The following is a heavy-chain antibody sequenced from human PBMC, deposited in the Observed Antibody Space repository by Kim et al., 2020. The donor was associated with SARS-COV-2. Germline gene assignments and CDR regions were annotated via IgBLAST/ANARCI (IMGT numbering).Heavy chain of an antibody. D-gene: IGHD2-8*01. J-gene: IGHJ5*02. V-gene: IGHV4-39*07. CDR3: ARAVRSVLMVYAKKGWFDP. Sequence: SRVTISVDTSKNQFSLKLSSVTAADTAVYYCARAVRSVLMVYAKKGWFDPWGQGTLVTVSS.